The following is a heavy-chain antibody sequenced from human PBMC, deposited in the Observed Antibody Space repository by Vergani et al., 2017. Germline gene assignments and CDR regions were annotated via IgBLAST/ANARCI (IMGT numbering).Heavy chain of an antibody. CDR3: ARDRGIVGATTGGMDV. CDR1: GDSISSNNC. CDR2: IYYSGST. J-gene: IGHJ6*02. Sequence: QVQLQESGPGLVKPPGTLSLTCAVSGDSISSNNCWTWVRQPPGKGLEWIGSIYYSGSTYYNPSLKSRVSISVDTSKNQFSLKLSSVTAADTAVYYCARDRGIVGATTGGMDVWGQGTTVTVSS. V-gene: IGHV4-4*03. D-gene: IGHD1-26*01.